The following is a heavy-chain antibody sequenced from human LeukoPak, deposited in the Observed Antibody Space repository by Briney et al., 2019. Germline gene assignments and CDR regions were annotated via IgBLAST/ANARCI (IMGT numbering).Heavy chain of an antibody. CDR2: TNPNSGGT. CDR3: ARTYSSSPADYFDY. Sequence: ASVKVSCKASGYTFTDYYMHWVRQAPGQGLEWMGWTNPNSGGTNYAQKFQGRVTMTRDTSISTAYMELSRLTSDDTAMYYCARTYSSSPADYFDYWGQGTLVTVSS. J-gene: IGHJ4*02. V-gene: IGHV1-2*02. D-gene: IGHD6-6*01. CDR1: GYTFTDYY.